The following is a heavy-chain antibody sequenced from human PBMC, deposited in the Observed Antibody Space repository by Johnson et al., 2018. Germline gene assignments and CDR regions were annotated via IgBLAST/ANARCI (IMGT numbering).Heavy chain of an antibody. D-gene: IGHD1-14*01. CDR1: GFTFNRHG. Sequence: QVQLQESGGGVVQPGRSLRLSCAASGFTFNRHGMHWVRQAPGKGLEWVALISYDGNNKYYADAVKGRFTLSRDNSQNTLFLRLNSLRAGETAVYYCAKDLETGMVTSTAFESGGQGTGVTVAA. CDR2: ISYDGNNK. J-gene: IGHJ3*02. CDR3: AKDLETGMVTSTAFES. V-gene: IGHV3-30*18.